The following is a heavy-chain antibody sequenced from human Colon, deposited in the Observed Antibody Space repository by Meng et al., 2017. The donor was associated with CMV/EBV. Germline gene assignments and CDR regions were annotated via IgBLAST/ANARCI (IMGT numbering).Heavy chain of an antibody. J-gene: IGHJ4*02. Sequence: QVQLVQSGAEVKESGASVKVSCKTSGYTFNGYFMHWVRQAPGQGLEWMGWINPVTGDTSYAQKFQVRVTMTRDTSISTAYMELSSLRSDDTAVYYCATFGGDFDYWGQGTLVTVSS. CDR2: INPVTGDT. D-gene: IGHD3-3*01. CDR3: ATFGGDFDY. CDR1: GYTFNGYF. V-gene: IGHV1-2*02.